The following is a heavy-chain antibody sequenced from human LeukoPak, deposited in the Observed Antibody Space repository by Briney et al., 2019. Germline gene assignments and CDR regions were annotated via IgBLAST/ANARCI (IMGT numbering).Heavy chain of an antibody. V-gene: IGHV4-34*01. CDR2: INHSGST. CDR1: GGSFSGYY. D-gene: IGHD3-22*01. CDR3: ARYYYDSSGYYANTDYFDY. Sequence: SETLSLTCAVYGGSFSGYYWSWIRQPPGKGLEWIGEINHSGSTNYNPSLKSRVTISVDTSKNQFSLKLSFVTAADTAVYYCARYYYDSSGYYANTDYFDYWGQGTLVTVSS. J-gene: IGHJ4*02.